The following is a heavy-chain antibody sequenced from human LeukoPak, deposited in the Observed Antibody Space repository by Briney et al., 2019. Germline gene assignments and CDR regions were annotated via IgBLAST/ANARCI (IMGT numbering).Heavy chain of an antibody. J-gene: IGHJ4*02. CDR1: GFTVSSNY. CDR2: IYSGGST. Sequence: GGSLRLSCAASGFTVSSNYMSWVRQAPGEGLEWVSVIYSGGSTYYADSVKGRFIISRDNSKNTLYLQMNSLRAEDTAVYYCAREKGYYFDYWGQGTLVTVSS. CDR3: AREKGYYFDY. V-gene: IGHV3-66*02.